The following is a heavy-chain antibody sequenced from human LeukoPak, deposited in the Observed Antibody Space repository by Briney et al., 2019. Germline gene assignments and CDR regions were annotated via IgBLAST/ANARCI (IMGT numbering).Heavy chain of an antibody. V-gene: IGHV4-4*07. J-gene: IGHJ4*02. CDR1: GGSMSSFY. Sequence: SETLSLTCTVSGGSMSSFYWDWIRQPAGKGLQWIGRIYTSGVTNYNPSLKSRVTMSVETSKNQFSLKLSSVTAADTAVYYCAREWTSGDGSGYPYYFDYWGPGTLVTVSS. CDR3: AREWTSGDGSGYPYYFDY. CDR2: IYTSGVT. D-gene: IGHD3-22*01.